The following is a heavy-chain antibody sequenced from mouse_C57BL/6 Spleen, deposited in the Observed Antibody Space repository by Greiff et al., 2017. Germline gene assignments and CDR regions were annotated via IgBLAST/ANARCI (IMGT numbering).Heavy chain of an antibody. CDR1: GYTFTDYY. J-gene: IGHJ2*01. V-gene: IGHV1-76*01. Sequence: QVQLKESGAELVRPGASVKLSCKASGYTFTDYYINWVKQRPGQGLEWIARIYPGSGNTYYNEKFKGKATLTAEKSSSTAYMQLSSLTSEDSAVYFCARKGPYGSSLYFDYWGQGTTLTVSS. CDR3: ARKGPYGSSLYFDY. CDR2: IYPGSGNT. D-gene: IGHD1-1*01.